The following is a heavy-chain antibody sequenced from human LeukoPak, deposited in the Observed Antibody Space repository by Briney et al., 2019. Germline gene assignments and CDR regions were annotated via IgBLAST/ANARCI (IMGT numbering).Heavy chain of an antibody. CDR3: ARHTTVEMATIIDY. V-gene: IGHV4-38-2*01. D-gene: IGHD5-24*01. CDR2: IYHSGSA. CDR1: GYSISSGYQ. Sequence: SETLSLTCGVSGYSISSGYQWAWIRQSPGKGLEWIGSIYHSGSAHYNPSLKSRVTISVDTSKNQFSLKLSSVTAADTAVYYCARHTTVEMATIIDYWGQGTLVTVSS. J-gene: IGHJ4*02.